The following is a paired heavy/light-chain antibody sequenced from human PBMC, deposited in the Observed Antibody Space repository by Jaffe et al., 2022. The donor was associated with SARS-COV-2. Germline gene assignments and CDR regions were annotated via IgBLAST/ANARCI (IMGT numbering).Light chain of an antibody. Sequence: DIQVTQSPSSLSASVGDRVTITCQASQDINNYLNWYQQKPGKAPKLLIYDASNVETGVPSRFSGSRSGTDFTFTISSLQPEDIATYYCQQYDNLPPLTFGGGTKVEIK. CDR1: QDINNY. J-gene: IGKJ4*01. CDR2: DAS. V-gene: IGKV1-33*01. CDR3: QQYDNLPPLT.
Heavy chain of an antibody. CDR3: ARVYGPSQWRVGWIDP. Sequence: EVQLVESGGGLVQPGGSLRLSCAASGFTFRSYWMHWVRQAPGKGLVWVSRINNDGSSTTYADSVKGRFTISRDNAKNTLYLQMNSLRAEDTAVYYCARVYGPSQWRVGWIDPWGQGTLVTVSS. J-gene: IGHJ5*02. V-gene: IGHV3-74*01. CDR2: INNDGSST. D-gene: IGHD6-19*01. CDR1: GFTFRSYW.